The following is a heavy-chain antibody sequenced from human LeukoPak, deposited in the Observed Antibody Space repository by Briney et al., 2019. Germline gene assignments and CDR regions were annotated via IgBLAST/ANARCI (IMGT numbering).Heavy chain of an antibody. Sequence: PGGSLRLSCAASGFTFSSYAMSWVRQAPGKGLEWVSAISGSGGSTYYADSVKGRFTISRDNSKNTLYLQMNSLRAEDTAVYYCAKVQPVSVVIPAYFDYWGQGTLVTVSS. CDR1: GFTFSSYA. D-gene: IGHD3-22*01. CDR2: ISGSGGST. V-gene: IGHV3-23*01. J-gene: IGHJ4*02. CDR3: AKVQPVSVVIPAYFDY.